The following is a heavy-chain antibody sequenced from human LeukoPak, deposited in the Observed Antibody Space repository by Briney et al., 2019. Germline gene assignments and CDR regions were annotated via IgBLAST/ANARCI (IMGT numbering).Heavy chain of an antibody. J-gene: IGHJ6*03. Sequence: GGSLRLSCAASGFTFSSYWMSWVRQAPGKGLEWVANIKQDGSEKYYVDSVKGRFTISRDNAKNSLYLQMNSLRAEDTAMYYCARVSSKTMVRALITKKNYYYYYMDVWGKGTTVTISS. V-gene: IGHV3-7*01. CDR3: ARVSSKTMVRALITKKNYYYYYMDV. D-gene: IGHD3-10*01. CDR2: IKQDGSEK. CDR1: GFTFSSYW.